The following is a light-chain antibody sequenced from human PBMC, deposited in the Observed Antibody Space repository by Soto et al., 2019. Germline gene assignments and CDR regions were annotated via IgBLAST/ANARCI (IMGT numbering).Light chain of an antibody. J-gene: IGKJ1*01. Sequence: EILFVHFSRTLSLSPREAPPPSRRASQSVSTNQLAWYQYKRGQAPRLVFHSATTRANAFPSRFSASGSGTDFTLTISGLQPEDFALYYCQVYGILPWTFGQGTKVDIK. CDR1: QSVSTNQ. V-gene: IGKV3-20*01. CDR3: QVYGILPWT. CDR2: SAT.